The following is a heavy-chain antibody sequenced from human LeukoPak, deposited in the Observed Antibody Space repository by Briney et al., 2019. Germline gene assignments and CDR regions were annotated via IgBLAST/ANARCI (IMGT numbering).Heavy chain of an antibody. Sequence: LETLCLTCTVSGGSISSYYWSWIRQPPGKGLEWIGYIYYSGSTDYNPSLKSRVTISVDTSKNQFSLKLSSVTAADTAVYYCAREGVTKYYFDYWGQGTLVTVSS. D-gene: IGHD4-11*01. V-gene: IGHV4-59*01. CDR2: IYYSGST. CDR3: AREGVTKYYFDY. CDR1: GGSISSYY. J-gene: IGHJ4*02.